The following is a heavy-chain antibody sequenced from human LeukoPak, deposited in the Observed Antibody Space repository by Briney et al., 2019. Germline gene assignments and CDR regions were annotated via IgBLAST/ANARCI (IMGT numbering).Heavy chain of an antibody. CDR3: ASEGDFLSGRFDP. Sequence: ASVKVSCKASGYTFTGYYMHWVRQAPGQGLEWMGWINPNSGGTNYAQKFQGRVTMTRDTPISTAYMELSRLRSDDTAVYYCASEGDFLSGRFDPWGQGTLVTVSS. J-gene: IGHJ5*02. V-gene: IGHV1-2*02. D-gene: IGHD2-21*02. CDR2: INPNSGGT. CDR1: GYTFTGYY.